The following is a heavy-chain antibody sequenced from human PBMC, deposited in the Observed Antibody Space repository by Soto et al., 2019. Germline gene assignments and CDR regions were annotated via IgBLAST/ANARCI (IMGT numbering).Heavy chain of an antibody. J-gene: IGHJ4*02. CDR2: INHSGST. D-gene: IGHD3-22*01. CDR1: LGSFSGCY. CDR3: ARGTSTYYYDSSGYSESADPDY. Sequence: SETLSRTSAAYLGSFSGCYWSWIRQPPGKGLEWIGEINHSGSTNYNPSLKSRVTISVNTSKNQFSLKLSSVTAADTAVYYCARGTSTYYYDSSGYSESADPDYPGKRTLVT. V-gene: IGHV4-34*01.